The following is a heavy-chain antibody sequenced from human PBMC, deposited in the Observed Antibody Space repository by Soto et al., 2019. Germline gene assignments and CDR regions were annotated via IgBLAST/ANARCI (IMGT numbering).Heavy chain of an antibody. D-gene: IGHD2-15*01. CDR1: GYTFTSYG. Sequence: QVQLVQSGAEVKKPGASVKVSCKASGYTFTSYGISWVRQAPGQGLEWMGWISAYNGNTNYAQKLQGRVTMTTDTSTSTAYMELRRMRSDDTAVYYCARESSGMGYCSGGSCYGGDYWGQGTLVTVSS. V-gene: IGHV1-18*01. CDR3: ARESSGMGYCSGGSCYGGDY. CDR2: ISAYNGNT. J-gene: IGHJ4*02.